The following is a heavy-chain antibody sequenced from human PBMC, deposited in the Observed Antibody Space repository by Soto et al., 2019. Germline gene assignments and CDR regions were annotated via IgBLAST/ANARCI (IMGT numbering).Heavy chain of an antibody. CDR2: IIPLFGTP. Sequence: QVQLVQSGAEVKKPGSSVKVSCKASGGIFSTYAISWLRQAPGQGLEWMGGIIPLFGTPNYAQRFQGRVTITADEATCTAYMELSRLRSDDTAVYYCARDRDDYGSGNYYNRIDFWGQGTLVTVSS. CDR3: ARDRDDYGSGNYYNRIDF. D-gene: IGHD3-10*01. J-gene: IGHJ4*02. CDR1: GGIFSTYA. V-gene: IGHV1-69*01.